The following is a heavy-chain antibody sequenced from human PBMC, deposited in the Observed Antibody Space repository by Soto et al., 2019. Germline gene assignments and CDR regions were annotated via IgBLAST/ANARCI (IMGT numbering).Heavy chain of an antibody. CDR2: IYYSGST. V-gene: IGHV4-39*01. D-gene: IGHD2-2*01. CDR1: GGSISSSSYY. Sequence: QLQLQESGPGLVKPSETLSLTCTVSGGSISSSSYYWGWIRQPPGKGLEWIGSIYYSGSTYYNPSLKSRVTISVDTSKNQFPLKLSSVTAADTAVYYCARLPTQGVPAAPEGYWGQGTLVTVSS. J-gene: IGHJ4*02. CDR3: ARLPTQGVPAAPEGY.